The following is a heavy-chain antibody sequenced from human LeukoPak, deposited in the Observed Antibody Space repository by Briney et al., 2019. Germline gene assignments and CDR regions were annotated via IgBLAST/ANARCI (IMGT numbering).Heavy chain of an antibody. Sequence: SETLSLTCAVYGGSFSGYYWSWIRQPPGKGLEWIGSIYYSGSTYYNPSLKSRVTISVDTSKNQFSLKLSSVTAADTAVYYCASVPRGFGYCSSTSCYKYYMDVWGKGTTVTVSS. J-gene: IGHJ6*03. CDR1: GGSFSGYY. D-gene: IGHD2-2*02. CDR2: IYYSGST. CDR3: ASVPRGFGYCSSTSCYKYYMDV. V-gene: IGHV4-34*01.